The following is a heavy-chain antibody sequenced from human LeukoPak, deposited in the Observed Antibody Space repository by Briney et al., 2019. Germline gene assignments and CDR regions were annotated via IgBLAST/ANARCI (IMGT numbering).Heavy chain of an antibody. D-gene: IGHD5-18*01. CDR3: ASAEGHSYGNNWFDP. V-gene: IGHV4-59*01. Sequence: SETLSLTCTVSGGSISSYYWSWIRQPPGKGLEWIGYIQYSGSTNYNPSLKSRVTISVDTSKSQFSLKLSSVTAADTAVYYCASAEGHSYGNNWFDPWGQGTLVTVSS. J-gene: IGHJ5*02. CDR1: GGSISSYY. CDR2: IQYSGST.